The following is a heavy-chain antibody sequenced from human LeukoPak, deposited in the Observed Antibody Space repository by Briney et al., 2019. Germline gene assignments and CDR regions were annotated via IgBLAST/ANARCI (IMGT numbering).Heavy chain of an antibody. CDR1: GYTLTELS. Sequence: GASVKVSCKVSGYTLTELSMHWVRQAPGKGLEWMGGFDPEDGETIYAQKFQGRVTMTEDTSTDTACMELSSLRSDDTAVYYCARRGYPVYYYYMDVWGKGTTVTISS. D-gene: IGHD5-12*01. V-gene: IGHV1-24*01. J-gene: IGHJ6*03. CDR2: FDPEDGET. CDR3: ARRGYPVYYYYMDV.